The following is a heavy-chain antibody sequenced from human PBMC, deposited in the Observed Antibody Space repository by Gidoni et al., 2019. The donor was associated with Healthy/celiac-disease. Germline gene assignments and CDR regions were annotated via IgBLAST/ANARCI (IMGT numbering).Heavy chain of an antibody. CDR1: GFTFSNAW. D-gene: IGHD3-10*01. V-gene: IGHV3-15*01. CDR2: IKSKTEGGTT. CDR3: TTRGRGFGDYSYYYYYGMDV. Sequence: EVQLVESGGGLVKPGGSLRLSCAASGFTFSNAWMSWVRQAPGKGLEWVGRIKSKTEGGTTDYAAPVKGRFTISRDDSKNTLYLQMNSLKTEDTAVYYCTTRGRGFGDYSYYYYYGMDVWGQGTTVTVSS. J-gene: IGHJ6*02.